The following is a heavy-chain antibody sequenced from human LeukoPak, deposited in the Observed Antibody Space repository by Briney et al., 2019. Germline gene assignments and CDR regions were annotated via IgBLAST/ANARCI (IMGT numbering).Heavy chain of an antibody. J-gene: IGHJ4*02. CDR3: ARHPRVGAQGVDY. CDR2: IYPNSGGT. Sequence: GASVKVSCKASGYTFTGYYMHWVRQAPGQGLEWMGWIYPNSGGTNYAQKFQGWVTMTRDTSISTAYMELSRLRSDDTAVYYCARHPRVGAQGVDYWGQGTLVTVSS. CDR1: GYTFTGYY. V-gene: IGHV1-2*04. D-gene: IGHD1-26*01.